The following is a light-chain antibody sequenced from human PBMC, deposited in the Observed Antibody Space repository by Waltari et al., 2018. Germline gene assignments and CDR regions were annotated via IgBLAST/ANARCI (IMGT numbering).Light chain of an antibody. CDR2: DMT. CDR3: CSYAHATAL. V-gene: IGLV2-23*02. CDR1: SSDIGSSDL. Sequence: QSALTQPASVSGYPGQSITISCTGTSSDIGSSDLVSWYQQHPEKAPKLIIYDMTDRPSGVSHRFPASKSGNTASLEISGLQAEDDADYYCCSYAHATALFGSGTKVTVL. J-gene: IGLJ6*01.